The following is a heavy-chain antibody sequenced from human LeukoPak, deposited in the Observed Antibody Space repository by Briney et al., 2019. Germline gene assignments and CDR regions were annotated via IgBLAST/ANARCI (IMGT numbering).Heavy chain of an antibody. Sequence: PGGSLRLSCAASGFTFSTYAMTWVRQTPGKGLEWVSDMSGSAGSTYYADSVKGRFTISRDNSKNTLYLQMNSLRAEDTAVYYCARDPEYQLLYYFGYWGQGTLVTVSS. CDR2: MSGSAGST. V-gene: IGHV3-23*01. J-gene: IGHJ4*02. D-gene: IGHD2-2*01. CDR3: ARDPEYQLLYYFGY. CDR1: GFTFSTYA.